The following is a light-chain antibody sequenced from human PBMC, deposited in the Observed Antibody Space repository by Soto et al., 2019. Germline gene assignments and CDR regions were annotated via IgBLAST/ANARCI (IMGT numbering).Light chain of an antibody. V-gene: IGLV1-40*01. CDR2: GNI. J-gene: IGLJ1*01. Sequence: QSVLTQPPSVSGAPGQRVSISCTGSSSNIGAGFDVHWYQQLPGTAPRLLIYGNINRPSGVPDRFSGSKSGTSASLAITGLQAEDEADYYCQSYDRSFLKVFGTGTKLTVL. CDR3: QSYDRSFLKV. CDR1: SSNIGAGFD.